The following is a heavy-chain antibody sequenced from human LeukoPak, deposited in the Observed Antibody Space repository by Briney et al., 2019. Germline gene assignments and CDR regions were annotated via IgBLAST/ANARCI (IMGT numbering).Heavy chain of an antibody. D-gene: IGHD6-13*01. Sequence: ASVKVSCKASGYTFTNYGFSWVRQAPGQGLEWMGWISAYNGNTNYAQKLQGRVTMTTDTSTSTAYMELRSLRSDDTAVYYCARAFSSSWACCAFDIWGQGTMVTVSS. V-gene: IGHV1-18*01. CDR3: ARAFSSSWACCAFDI. J-gene: IGHJ3*02. CDR1: GYTFTNYG. CDR2: ISAYNGNT.